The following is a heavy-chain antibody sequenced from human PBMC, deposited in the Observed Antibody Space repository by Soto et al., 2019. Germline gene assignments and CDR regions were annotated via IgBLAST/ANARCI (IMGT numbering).Heavy chain of an antibody. Sequence: GSLRLSCTASGFTFSNYGMSWVRQAPGKGLEWVSSISGSGGGIYYADSVRGRFTISRDNSKNTLYLQMNDLRVEDTAVYYCAKNPSLIVVEWFDPWGQGTLVTVSS. V-gene: IGHV3-23*01. D-gene: IGHD2-15*01. J-gene: IGHJ5*02. CDR3: AKNPSLIVVEWFDP. CDR1: GFTFSNYG. CDR2: ISGSGGGI.